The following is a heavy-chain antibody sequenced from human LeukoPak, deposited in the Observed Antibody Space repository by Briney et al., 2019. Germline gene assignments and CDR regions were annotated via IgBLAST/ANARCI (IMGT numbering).Heavy chain of an antibody. J-gene: IGHJ3*02. D-gene: IGHD3-10*01. V-gene: IGHV3-74*01. CDR2: IRQDGSGS. Sequence: PGGSLRLSCAASGFTFRSNWMHWVRQAPGRGLVWVSRIRQDGSGSNYADSVKGRFTISRDNAKNTLYLQMNGLRAEDTAIYYCTRGRSGANPNALDIWGQGTMVTVSS. CDR3: TRGRSGANPNALDI. CDR1: GFTFRSNW.